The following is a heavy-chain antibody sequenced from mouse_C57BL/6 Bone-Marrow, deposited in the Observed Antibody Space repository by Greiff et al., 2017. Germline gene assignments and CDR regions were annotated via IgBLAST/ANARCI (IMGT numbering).Heavy chain of an antibody. J-gene: IGHJ4*01. CDR1: GYTFTSYG. V-gene: IGHV1-58*01. D-gene: IGHD1-1*01. Sequence: VQLQQSGAGLVRPGSSVKMSCTTSGYTFTSYGINWVRQRPGQGLEWIGYIYIGNGYNEYNEKFKGKGTLTSDTSASTADMQLSSLTSEDDAIDVCAKLLPSYYAMDYWGQGTSVTVSS. CDR3: AKLLPSYYAMDY. CDR2: IYIGNGYN.